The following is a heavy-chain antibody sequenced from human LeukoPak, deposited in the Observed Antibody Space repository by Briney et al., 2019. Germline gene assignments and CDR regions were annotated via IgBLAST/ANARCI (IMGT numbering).Heavy chain of an antibody. CDR1: GGSISSSSYY. CDR3: ARQIGFITMVRGVTAEYFQH. V-gene: IGHV4-39*01. Sequence: PSETLSLTCTVSGGSISSSSYYWGLIRQPPGKGLGWIGSIYYSGSTYYNPSLKSRVTISVDTSKNQFSLKLSSVTAADTAVYYCARQIGFITMVRGVTAEYFQHWGQGTLVTVSS. CDR2: IYYSGST. D-gene: IGHD3-10*01. J-gene: IGHJ1*01.